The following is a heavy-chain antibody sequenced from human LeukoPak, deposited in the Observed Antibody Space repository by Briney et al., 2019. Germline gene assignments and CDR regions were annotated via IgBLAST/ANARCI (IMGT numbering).Heavy chain of an antibody. CDR3: TRHQYYYDSSGNYGWFDS. Sequence: GESLKISCKGSGFNFTAYWIAWVRQMPGKGLEWMGISHPINSDTKYSPSFQGQVTISADKSSSTAYLQWNSLKASDTAMYYCTRHQYYYDSSGNYGWFDSWGQGTLVTVSS. J-gene: IGHJ5*01. D-gene: IGHD3-22*01. CDR1: GFNFTAYW. CDR2: SHPINSDT. V-gene: IGHV5-51*01.